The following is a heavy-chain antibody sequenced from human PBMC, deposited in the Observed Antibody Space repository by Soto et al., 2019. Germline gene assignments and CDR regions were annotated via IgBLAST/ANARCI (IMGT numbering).Heavy chain of an antibody. J-gene: IGHJ5*02. D-gene: IGHD3-22*01. CDR1: GGTLSTYT. Sequence: QGQLVQSGAEVKKPGSSVRVSCKAFGGTLSTYTISWVRQAPGQGLEWMGRIIPMLGIANYAQKFQGRVPITADKSTTTAYMELSSLRSEDTAVYYCAREGYSDSSGSWFDPWGQGTMVPVST. CDR2: IIPMLGIA. V-gene: IGHV1-69*08. CDR3: AREGYSDSSGSWFDP.